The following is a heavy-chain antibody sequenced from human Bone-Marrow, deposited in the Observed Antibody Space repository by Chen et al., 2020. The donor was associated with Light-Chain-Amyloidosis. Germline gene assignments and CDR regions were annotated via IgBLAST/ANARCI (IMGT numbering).Heavy chain of an antibody. CDR2: IYNDADGSR. CDR3: ARGSRAAGGLGSGYFDS. CDR1: GFSVSSIY. V-gene: IGHV3-53*02. Sequence: DVQLVETGGGLIRPGGSLRLSCAVSGFSVSSIYMNWVRQAPGKAPEWVAVIYNDADGSRHYPDSVRGRFAISSDTSKNSIYLQMNSMRPEDTDIYYCARGSRAAGGLGSGYFDSWGQGIRVTVSS. J-gene: IGHJ4*02. D-gene: IGHD6-13*01.